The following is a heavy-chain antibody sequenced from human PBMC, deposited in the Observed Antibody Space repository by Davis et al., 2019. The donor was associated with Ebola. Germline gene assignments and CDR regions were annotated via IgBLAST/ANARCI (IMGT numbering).Heavy chain of an antibody. CDR1: EGTFGNYA. J-gene: IGHJ4*02. CDR2: IIPQVDTT. CDR3: ASGPWVFTARRGLTLDY. V-gene: IGHV1-69*04. Sequence: AASVKVSCKASEGTFGNYAINWVRQAPGRGLEWMGRIIPQVDTTNYARMFQDRVTITADKSTNTAYMEVNNRKSGDTAVYFCASGPWVFTARRGLTLDYWGQGTEVTVSS. D-gene: IGHD4-17*01.